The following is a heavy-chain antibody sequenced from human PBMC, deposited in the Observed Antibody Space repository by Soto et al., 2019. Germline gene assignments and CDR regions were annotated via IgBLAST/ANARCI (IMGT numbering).Heavy chain of an antibody. Sequence: PGGSLRLSCAASGFTFSSYAMSWVRQAPGKGLEWVSAISGSGGSTYYADSVKGRFTISRDNSKNTLYLQMNSLRAEDTAVYYCAKDRWELETGYYFDYWGQGTLVTVSS. D-gene: IGHD1-26*01. V-gene: IGHV3-23*01. CDR3: AKDRWELETGYYFDY. CDR1: GFTFSSYA. J-gene: IGHJ4*02. CDR2: ISGSGGST.